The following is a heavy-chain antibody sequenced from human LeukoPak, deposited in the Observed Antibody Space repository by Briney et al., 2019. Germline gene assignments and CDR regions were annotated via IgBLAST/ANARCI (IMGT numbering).Heavy chain of an antibody. CDR2: IYPGDSDS. CDR3: ARRARYCSRGSCWTFDY. CDR1: GYSFTIYW. D-gene: IGHD2-15*01. V-gene: IGHV5-51*01. J-gene: IGHJ4*02. Sequence: GESLKISCKGSGYSFTIYWIGWVRQMPGKGLEWMGIIYPGDSDSRYSPSFQGQVTVSAEKSISTAYLQWSSLKASDTAMYYCARRARYCSRGSCWTFDYWGQGTLVTVSS.